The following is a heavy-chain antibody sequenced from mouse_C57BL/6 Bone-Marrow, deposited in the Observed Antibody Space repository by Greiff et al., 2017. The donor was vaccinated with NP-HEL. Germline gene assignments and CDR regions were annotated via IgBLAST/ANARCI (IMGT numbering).Heavy chain of an antibody. D-gene: IGHD1-1*01. Sequence: EVQLQQSGAELVKPGASVKLSCTASGFNIKDYYMHWVKQRTEQGLEWIGRIDPEDGETNYDPKFQGKATITADTSSNTSYLLLSSPTSDSTAVYYCASPITTRPGYAMDYWGQGTSVTVSS. CDR3: ASPITTRPGYAMDY. V-gene: IGHV14-2*01. J-gene: IGHJ4*01. CDR1: GFNIKDYY. CDR2: IDPEDGET.